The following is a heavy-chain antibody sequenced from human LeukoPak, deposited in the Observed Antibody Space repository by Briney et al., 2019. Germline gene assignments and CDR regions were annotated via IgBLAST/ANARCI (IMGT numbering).Heavy chain of an antibody. CDR2: ISRSSSYI. D-gene: IGHD3-22*01. CDR3: ARDPGYYYDSSGVRGLDDY. V-gene: IGHV3-21*01. J-gene: IGHJ4*02. CDR1: GFTFSSYS. Sequence: GGSLRLSCAASGFTFSSYSMNWVRQAPGKGLEWVSSISRSSSYIYYADSVKGRFTISRDNAKNSLYLQMNSLRAEDTAVYYCARDPGYYYDSSGVRGLDDYWGQGTLVTVSS.